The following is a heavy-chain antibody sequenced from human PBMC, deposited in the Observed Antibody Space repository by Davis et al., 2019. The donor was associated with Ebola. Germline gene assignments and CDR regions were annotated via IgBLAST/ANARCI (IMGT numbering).Heavy chain of an antibody. J-gene: IGHJ3*02. D-gene: IGHD7-27*01. V-gene: IGHV5-51*01. Sequence: GESLKISCKDSGNSFSTHWIGWVRQLPGKGLEWMGVIYTGDSDTRYSPSFRGQVTISADKSTKTAFLQWSSLKASDTAMYYCASLRRTITGMDDSFDIWGQGTMVTVS. CDR1: GNSFSTHW. CDR3: ASLRRTITGMDDSFDI. CDR2: IYTGDSDT.